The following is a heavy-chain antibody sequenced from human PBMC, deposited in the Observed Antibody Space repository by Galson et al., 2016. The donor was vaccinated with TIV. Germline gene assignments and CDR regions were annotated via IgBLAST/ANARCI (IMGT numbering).Heavy chain of an antibody. D-gene: IGHD3-22*01. CDR3: AKEGYSSGHCGAFDI. CDR1: DVTFSSSV. J-gene: IGHJ3*02. CDR2: ISGIYGHT. V-gene: IGHV3-23*01. Sequence: SLRLSCAVSDVTFSSSVMTWVRQAPGKGLEWVSTISGIYGHTHYADSVKGRFTISGDNSKNIMFLQMNSLRAEDTAMYYCAKEGYSSGHCGAFDIWGRGTMVTVSS.